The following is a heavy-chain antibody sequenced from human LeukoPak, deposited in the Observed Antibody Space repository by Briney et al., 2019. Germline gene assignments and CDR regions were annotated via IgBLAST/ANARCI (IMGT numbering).Heavy chain of an antibody. D-gene: IGHD6-19*01. CDR1: GGSVSSSSYY. CDR3: ARGHSGWYGGSFDY. CDR2: IYYSGST. Sequence: SETLSLTCTVSGGSVSSSSYYWGWIRQPPGKGLEWIGSIYYSGSTYYNPSLKSRVTISVDTSKNQFSLKLSSVTAADTAVYYYARGHSGWYGGSFDYWGQGTLVTVSS. J-gene: IGHJ4*02. V-gene: IGHV4-39*01.